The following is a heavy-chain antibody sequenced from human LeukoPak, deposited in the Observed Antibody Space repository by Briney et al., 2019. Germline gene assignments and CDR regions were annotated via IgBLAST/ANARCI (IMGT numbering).Heavy chain of an antibody. CDR2: IYYSGST. J-gene: IGHJ4*02. CDR3: ARHAAVADYQSHFTHFVC. CDR1: GGSISSYY. V-gene: IGHV4-59*08. Sequence: SETLSLTCTVSGGSISSYYWSWIRQPPGKGLEWIGYIYYSGSTNYNPSLKSRVTISVDTSKNQFSLRLSSVTAADTALYYCARHAAVADYQSHFTHFVCWGRGALVTVSS. D-gene: IGHD4/OR15-4a*01.